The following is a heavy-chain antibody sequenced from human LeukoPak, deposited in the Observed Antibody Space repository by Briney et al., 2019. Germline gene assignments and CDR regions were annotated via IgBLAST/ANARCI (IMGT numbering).Heavy chain of an antibody. Sequence: ASVKVSCKASGHTFTGYYMHWVRQAPGQGLEGMGWINPNSGGTNYAQKFQGRVTMTRDTSISTAYMELSRLRSDDTAVYYCARGTTGTTGAFDIWGQGTMVTVSS. CDR2: INPNSGGT. D-gene: IGHD1-1*01. J-gene: IGHJ3*02. CDR1: GHTFTGYY. V-gene: IGHV1-2*02. CDR3: ARGTTGTTGAFDI.